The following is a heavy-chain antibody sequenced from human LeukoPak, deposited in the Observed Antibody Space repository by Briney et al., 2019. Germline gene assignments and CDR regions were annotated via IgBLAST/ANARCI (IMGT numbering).Heavy chain of an antibody. J-gene: IGHJ4*02. CDR1: GFTFSNAW. CDR3: TTEPGIAAALFDY. Sequence: GGSLRLSCAASGFTFSNAWMSWVRQAPGKGLEWVGRIKSKTDGGTTDYAAPVKGRFTISRDDSKNTLYLQMNSLKTEDTAVYYCTTEPGIAAALFDYWGQGTLVTVSS. V-gene: IGHV3-15*01. D-gene: IGHD6-13*01. CDR2: IKSKTDGGTT.